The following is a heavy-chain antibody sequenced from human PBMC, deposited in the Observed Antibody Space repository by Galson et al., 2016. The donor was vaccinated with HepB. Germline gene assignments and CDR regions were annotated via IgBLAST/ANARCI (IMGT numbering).Heavy chain of an antibody. Sequence: SLRLSCAASGFTLSNHAMSWVRQAPGKGLEWVSTITGSGGGSYYADSVKGRFTISRDISKDTLYLQLSSLRAEDTAKYHCASHLYDVWTGYYPSDYYAMDVWGQGTTVSVSS. CDR3: ASHLYDVWTGYYPSDYYAMDV. J-gene: IGHJ6*02. V-gene: IGHV3-23*01. CDR1: GFTLSNHA. CDR2: ITGSGGGS. D-gene: IGHD3-3*01.